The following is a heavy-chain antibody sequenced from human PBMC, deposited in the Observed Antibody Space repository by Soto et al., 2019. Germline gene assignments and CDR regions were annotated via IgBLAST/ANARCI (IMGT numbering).Heavy chain of an antibody. J-gene: IGHJ3*02. CDR1: GGSISSGGYY. CDR2: IYYSGST. CDR3: ARTCGGDCYDAFDI. D-gene: IGHD2-21*02. V-gene: IGHV4-31*03. Sequence: SETLSLTCTVSGGSISSGGYYWSWIRQHPGKGLEWIGYIYYSGSTYYNPSLKSRVTISVDTSKNQFSLKLSSVTAADTAVYYCARTCGGDCYDAFDIWGQGTMVTVSS.